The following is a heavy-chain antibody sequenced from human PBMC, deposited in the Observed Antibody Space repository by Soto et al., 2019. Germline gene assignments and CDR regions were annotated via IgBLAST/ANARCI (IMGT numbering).Heavy chain of an antibody. D-gene: IGHD2-2*01. CDR2: ISSTTSCV. Sequence: PGGSLRLSCAASGFTFSRYGMNWLRQAPGKGLEWVASISSTTSCVYYADSVKGRFSTSRDNAKNILYLEMYALRTEDTAVYYCARDPSEGRVGNWFESWGQGTLVTVSS. V-gene: IGHV3-21*06. J-gene: IGHJ5*01. CDR3: ARDPSEGRVGNWFES. CDR1: GFTFSRYG.